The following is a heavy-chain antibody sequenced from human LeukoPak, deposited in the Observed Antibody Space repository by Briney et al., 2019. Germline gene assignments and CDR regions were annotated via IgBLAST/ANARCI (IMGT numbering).Heavy chain of an antibody. Sequence: GGSLRLSCAASGFTFSDYSMNWVRQAPGKGLEWVSFISSLGGTIYYADSVKGRFTISRDSAKNSLYLQMNSLRAEDTAVYYCARAEGYFDLWGRGTLVTVSS. J-gene: IGHJ2*01. CDR3: ARAEGYFDL. CDR2: ISSLGGTI. V-gene: IGHV3-48*01. CDR1: GFTFSDYS.